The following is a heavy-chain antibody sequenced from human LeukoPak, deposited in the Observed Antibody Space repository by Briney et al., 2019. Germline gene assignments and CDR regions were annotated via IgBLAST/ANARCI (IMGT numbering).Heavy chain of an antibody. D-gene: IGHD3-22*01. CDR3: ARAEVTFYYGTSGYYFDY. V-gene: IGHV4-59*01. J-gene: IGHJ4*02. CDR2: IYYSGST. CDR1: GGSINSYY. Sequence: SETLSLTCTVSGGSINSYYWSWIRQPPGKELEWIGFIYYSGSTNYNPSLKSRVTISEDTSKNQFSLKLSSVTAADTAVYFCARAEVTFYYGTSGYYFDYWGRGTLVTVSS.